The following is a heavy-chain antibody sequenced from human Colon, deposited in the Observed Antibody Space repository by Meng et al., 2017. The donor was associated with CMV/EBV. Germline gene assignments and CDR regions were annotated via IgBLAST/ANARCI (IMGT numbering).Heavy chain of an antibody. D-gene: IGHD3-10*01. CDR1: GFTFSSYA. J-gene: IGHJ6*02. Sequence: GESLKISCAASGFTFSSYAMAWVRLAPGKGLEWVSAISASGATTYYSGSVQGRFTISRDNSRNLLYLQMTSLRAEDTAVYYCAKGQNNTGFHPSSYGWDVWGPGTAVTVSS. V-gene: IGHV3-23*01. CDR3: AKGQNNTGFHPSSYGWDV. CDR2: ISASGATT.